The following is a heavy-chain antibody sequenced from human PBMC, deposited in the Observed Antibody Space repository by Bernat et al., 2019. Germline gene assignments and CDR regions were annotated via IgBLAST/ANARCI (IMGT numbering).Heavy chain of an antibody. Sequence: EVRLVESGGDLVQPGGSLRLSCAASGFTFGTFAMSWVRQAPGKGLEWVSAMTGGGTTYYADSVKGRVIISRDNSKNMLLMQMNSLTAEDTAVYYCAKFRGQLIRNYYMNVWGEGTTVTVS. CDR2: MTGGGTT. J-gene: IGHJ6*03. V-gene: IGHV3-23*04. CDR1: GFTFGTFA. CDR3: AKFRGQLIRNYYMNV. D-gene: IGHD2-21*01.